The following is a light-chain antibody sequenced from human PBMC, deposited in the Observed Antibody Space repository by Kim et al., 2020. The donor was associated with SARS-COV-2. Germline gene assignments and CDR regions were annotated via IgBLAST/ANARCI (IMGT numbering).Light chain of an antibody. CDR3: QQSYNWWT. V-gene: IGKV3-11*01. Sequence: SLSPGEGLTLSCRASHSVGSNVAWYQQKAGQAPRLLIYDASNWATGVPTRCSGSGAGTDFTLTSRSLEPEDFAVYYCQQSYNWWTFGQGTKVDIK. J-gene: IGKJ1*01. CDR2: DAS. CDR1: HSVGSN.